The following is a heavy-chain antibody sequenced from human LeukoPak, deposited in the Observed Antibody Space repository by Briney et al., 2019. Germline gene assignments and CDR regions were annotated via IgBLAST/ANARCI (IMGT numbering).Heavy chain of an antibody. V-gene: IGHV3-23*01. Sequence: GGSLRLSCAASGFTFSNAWMSWVRQAPGKGLEWVSAISGSGGSTYYADSVKGRFTISRDNSKNTLYLQMNSLRAEDTAVYYCARNYYDSSGYHDLYFDYWGQGTLVTVSS. CDR2: ISGSGGST. D-gene: IGHD3-22*01. CDR3: ARNYYDSSGYHDLYFDY. J-gene: IGHJ4*02. CDR1: GFTFSNAW.